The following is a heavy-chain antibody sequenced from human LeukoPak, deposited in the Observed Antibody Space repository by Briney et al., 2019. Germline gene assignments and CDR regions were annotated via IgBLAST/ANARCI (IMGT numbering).Heavy chain of an antibody. D-gene: IGHD5-12*01. CDR1: GITFSSYG. V-gene: IGHV3-23*01. CDR2: ISNTGGTT. J-gene: IGHJ6*03. Sequence: GGSLRLSCAASGITFSSYGMSWVRQAPGKGLEWVSSISNTGGTTYYADSVKGRFTISRDNSKNTLYLQMGSLRAEDMAVYYCARDSGYDHHYYYYYMDVWVKGTTVSVSS. CDR3: ARDSGYDHHYYYYYMDV.